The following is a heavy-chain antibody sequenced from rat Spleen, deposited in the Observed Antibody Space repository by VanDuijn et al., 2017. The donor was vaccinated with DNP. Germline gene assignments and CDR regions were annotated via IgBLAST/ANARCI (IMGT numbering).Heavy chain of an antibody. V-gene: IGHV5-29*01. J-gene: IGHJ4*01. CDR3: ARHRTIMPYYYAMDA. Sequence: EVQLVESGGGLVQPGRSLKLSCVASGFMFSNFDMAWVRQAPTKGLEWVATSSYNGGSTYYRDSVKGRFTISRDNAQSTLYLQMDSLRSEDTATYYCARHRTIMPYYYAMDAWGQGASVTVSS. D-gene: IGHD1-12*01. CDR1: GFMFSNFD. CDR2: SSYNGGST.